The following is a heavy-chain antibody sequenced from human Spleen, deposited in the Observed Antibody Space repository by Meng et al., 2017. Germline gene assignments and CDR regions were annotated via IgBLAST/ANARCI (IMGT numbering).Heavy chain of an antibody. J-gene: IGHJ4*02. CDR3: ARGGLGYSGRYYFDY. Sequence: GSLRLSCTVSGGSISTYYWSWIRQPPGKGLEWIGYIYYSGSSNYNPPLKSRVTISVDTSKNQFSLKLTSVTAADTAVYYCARGGLGYSGRYYFDYWGQGTLVTVSS. CDR2: IYYSGSS. CDR1: GGSISTYY. V-gene: IGHV4-59*01. D-gene: IGHD5-12*01.